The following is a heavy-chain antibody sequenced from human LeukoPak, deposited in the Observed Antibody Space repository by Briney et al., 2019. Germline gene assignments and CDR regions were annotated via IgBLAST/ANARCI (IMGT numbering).Heavy chain of an antibody. V-gene: IGHV3-23*01. D-gene: IGHD3-9*01. CDR1: GFTFSSYA. Sequence: GGSLRLSCAASGFTFSSYAMSWVRQAPGKGLEWVSAISGSGGSTYYADSVEGRFTISRDNSKNTLYLQMNSLRAEDTAVYYCAKSHRVLRYFDWLPDYWGQGTLVTVSS. CDR2: ISGSGGST. J-gene: IGHJ4*02. CDR3: AKSHRVLRYFDWLPDY.